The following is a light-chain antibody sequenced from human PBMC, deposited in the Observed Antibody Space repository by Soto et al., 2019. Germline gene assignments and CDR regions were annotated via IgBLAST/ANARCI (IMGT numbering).Light chain of an antibody. Sequence: DIQMTQSPSSLSASVGDRVTITCRASQGISNYLAWYQHKPGKVPKLLIYAASTLQSGVPSRFSGSGSGTDFTVTISSLQPEDVATYYCQKYNSAPQTFGQGTKVEIK. V-gene: IGKV1-27*01. CDR2: AAS. J-gene: IGKJ1*01. CDR1: QGISNY. CDR3: QKYNSAPQT.